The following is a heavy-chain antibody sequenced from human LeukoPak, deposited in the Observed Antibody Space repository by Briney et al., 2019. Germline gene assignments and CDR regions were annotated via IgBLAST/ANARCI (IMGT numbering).Heavy chain of an antibody. CDR3: TREMVMIDY. CDR2: IKQDGSEK. V-gene: IGHV3-7*03. CDR1: GFIFTDYW. J-gene: IGHJ4*02. Sequence: GGSLRLSCAASGFIFTDYWMSWVRQAPGKGLERVANIKQDGSEKYYVGSVKGRFTISRDNAKSSLYLQMNSLRAEDTAVYYCTREMVMIDYWGQGNLVTVSS. D-gene: IGHD4-23*01.